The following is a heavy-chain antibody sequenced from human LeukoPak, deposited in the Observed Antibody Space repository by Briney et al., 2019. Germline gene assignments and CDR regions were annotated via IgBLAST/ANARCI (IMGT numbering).Heavy chain of an antibody. J-gene: IGHJ5*02. CDR3: ARRLRCSSSSCGGFDP. V-gene: IGHV4-39*01. CDR1: GGSISSISYY. CDR2: MYQSGNT. Sequence: PSETLSLTCTVSGGSISSISYYWGWTRQPPGEGLEWIWSMYQSGNTYYNPSLKSRVTISVDTSKDQFSLNLSSVTAADTAVYYCARRLRCSSSSCGGFDPWGQGTLVTVSS. D-gene: IGHD2-2*01.